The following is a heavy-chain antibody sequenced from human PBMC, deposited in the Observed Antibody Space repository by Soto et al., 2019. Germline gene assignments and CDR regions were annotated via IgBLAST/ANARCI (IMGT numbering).Heavy chain of an antibody. CDR1: GFTFNSYG. Sequence: GESLKISCAASGFTFNSYGMHWVRQAPGKGLEWVAVISYDGSKKYYADSVKGRFTISRDNSKNTLYLQMNSLRGEDTAVYYCAKDLVLTYYDFWSGCPDYWGQGTLVTVSS. D-gene: IGHD3-3*01. CDR2: ISYDGSKK. CDR3: AKDLVLTYYDFWSGCPDY. V-gene: IGHV3-30*18. J-gene: IGHJ4*02.